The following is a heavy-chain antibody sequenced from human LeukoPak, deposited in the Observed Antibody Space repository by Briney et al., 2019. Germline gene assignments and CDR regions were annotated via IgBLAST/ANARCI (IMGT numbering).Heavy chain of an antibody. V-gene: IGHV5-51*01. CDR1: GYSFTSCW. D-gene: IGHD6-6*01. CDR3: ARVYSSSSSWFDP. Sequence: GESLKISCKGSGYSFTSCWIGWVRQMPGKGLEWMGIIYPGDSDTRYSPSFQGQVTISADKSISTAYLQWSSLKASDTAMYYCARVYSSSSSWFDPWGQGTLVTVSS. J-gene: IGHJ5*02. CDR2: IYPGDSDT.